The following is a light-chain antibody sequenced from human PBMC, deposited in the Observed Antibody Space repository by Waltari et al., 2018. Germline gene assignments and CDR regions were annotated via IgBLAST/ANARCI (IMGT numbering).Light chain of an antibody. Sequence: QSALTQPASVSGSPGQSITISCTGTSSDVGSNNLVSWYQQHPGQAPKVVIYEGSERPSGISNRFSGSKSGITASLTISGLQPEDEADYYCCSYAGSGTFVVFGGGTKLTVL. CDR2: EGS. J-gene: IGLJ2*01. CDR3: CSYAGSGTFVV. V-gene: IGLV2-23*03. CDR1: SSDVGSNNL.